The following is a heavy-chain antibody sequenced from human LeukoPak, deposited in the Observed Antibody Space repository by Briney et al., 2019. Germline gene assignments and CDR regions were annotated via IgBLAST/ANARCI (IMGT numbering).Heavy chain of an antibody. V-gene: IGHV4-59*01. CDR3: ASSRSSSGWSLIDY. CDR1: GGSINSYY. CDR2: IYYSGST. Sequence: SETLSLTCTVSGGSINSYYWSWLRQPPGKGLEWVGYIYYSGSTNYKPSLKRRVTISVDTSKNQFALKVSSVTAADTAVYYCASSRSSSGWSLIDYWGQGALVTVSS. J-gene: IGHJ4*02. D-gene: IGHD6-19*01.